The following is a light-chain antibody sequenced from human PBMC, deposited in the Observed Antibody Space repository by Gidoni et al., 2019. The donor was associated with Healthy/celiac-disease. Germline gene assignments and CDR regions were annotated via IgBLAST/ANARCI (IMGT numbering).Light chain of an antibody. CDR3: QQDGSSPSIT. V-gene: IGKV3-20*01. CDR2: GES. CDR1: PSVSSSY. J-gene: IGKJ5*01. Sequence: IVLTQFPVTLSLSPCERATLSCRASPSVSSSYLAWYQQKPGHAHRLLIYGESSRSTGIPDRFTGSGSGTEFTLTISRLEPEDVAVYYCQQDGSSPSITFGQGTRLEIK.